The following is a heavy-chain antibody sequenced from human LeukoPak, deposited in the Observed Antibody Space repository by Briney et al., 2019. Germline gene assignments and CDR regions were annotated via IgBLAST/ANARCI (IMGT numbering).Heavy chain of an antibody. Sequence: PGGSLRLSCAASGFTFNNYAMSWVRQAPGKGLVWVSRINGDGSSTSYADSVKGRFTISRDNARNTLYLQMNSLRAEDTAVYYCASLGGITVTGPYDFDYWGQGTVVTVSS. CDR3: ASLGGITVTGPYDFDY. CDR1: GFTFNNYA. J-gene: IGHJ4*02. V-gene: IGHV3-74*01. D-gene: IGHD1-20*01. CDR2: INGDGSST.